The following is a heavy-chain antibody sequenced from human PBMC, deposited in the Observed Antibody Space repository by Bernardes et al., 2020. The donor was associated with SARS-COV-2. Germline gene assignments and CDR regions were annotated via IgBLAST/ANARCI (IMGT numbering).Heavy chain of an antibody. V-gene: IGHV3-74*01. CDR1: GFSLSNYS. CDR2: IGDGAT. Sequence: GGSLRLSCEASGFSLSNYSMHWVRQVPGKGLVWLSRIGDGATTYADSVKGRFTISRDKARNTLHLQMDNLRVEDTAVYYCRKRAEVATHWYFDPWGRGTLVTVSS. J-gene: IGHJ2*01. D-gene: IGHD6-19*01. CDR3: RKRAEVATHWYFDP.